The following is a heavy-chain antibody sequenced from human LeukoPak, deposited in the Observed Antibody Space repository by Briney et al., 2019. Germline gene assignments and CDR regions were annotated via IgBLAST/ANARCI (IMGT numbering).Heavy chain of an antibody. Sequence: SETLSLTCTVSGGSISSYYWSWIRQPAGKGLEWIGRIYTSRSTNYNPSLKSRVTISVDTSKNQFSLKLSSVTAADTAVYYCAREGAVADNWFDPWGQGTLVTVSS. V-gene: IGHV4-4*07. D-gene: IGHD6-19*01. CDR3: AREGAVADNWFDP. CDR2: IYTSRST. J-gene: IGHJ5*02. CDR1: GGSISSYY.